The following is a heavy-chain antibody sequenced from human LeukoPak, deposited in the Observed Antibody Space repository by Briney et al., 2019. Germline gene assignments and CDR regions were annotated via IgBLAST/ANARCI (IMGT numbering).Heavy chain of an antibody. D-gene: IGHD3-3*01. Sequence: GTSVKVSCKASGYTFTDNYIHWERQAPGQGLEWMGWINPLSGGPMYAQKFQGRVTMTRDTSLSTAYIELNGLKSDDTDIYYCAREGIKIFGGWAPFDPWGQGTLVTVS. CDR2: INPLSGGP. J-gene: IGHJ5*02. CDR1: GYTFTDNY. V-gene: IGHV1-2*02. CDR3: AREGIKIFGGWAPFDP.